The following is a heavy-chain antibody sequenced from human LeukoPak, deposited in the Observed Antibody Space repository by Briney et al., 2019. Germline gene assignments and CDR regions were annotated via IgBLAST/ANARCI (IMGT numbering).Heavy chain of an antibody. CDR3: TRDPNHPGYSSGWYY. D-gene: IGHD6-19*01. V-gene: IGHV3-48*04. CDR2: ISHTVDPS. CDR1: GFTFSSFT. J-gene: IGHJ4*02. Sequence: GGSLRLSCAASGFTFSSFTMIWVRQAPGKGLEWVSSISHTVDPSHYADSVRGRFSISRDNAKNSLYLQMNSLRVEDTAVYYCTRDPNHPGYSSGWYYWGQGTLVTVSS.